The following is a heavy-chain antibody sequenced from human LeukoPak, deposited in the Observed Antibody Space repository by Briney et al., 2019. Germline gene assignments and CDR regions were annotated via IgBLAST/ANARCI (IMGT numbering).Heavy chain of an antibody. D-gene: IGHD6-19*01. CDR3: ARMPQYSSGWYFDY. CDR1: GASISSNNW. Sequence: SETLSLTCAVSGASISSNNWWSWVRQPPGKGLEWIGEIYHSGSTNYNPSLKSRVTISVDTSKNQFSLKLSSVTAADTAVYYCARMPQYSSGWYFDYWGQGTLVTVSS. CDR2: IYHSGST. J-gene: IGHJ4*02. V-gene: IGHV4-4*02.